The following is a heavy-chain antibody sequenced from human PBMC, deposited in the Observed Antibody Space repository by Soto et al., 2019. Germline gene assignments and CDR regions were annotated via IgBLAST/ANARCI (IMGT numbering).Heavy chain of an antibody. J-gene: IGHJ3*01. CDR2: INPSDAYT. Sequence: EVQLVQSGAEVKKPGESLRISCKGSGYSFTSYWISWVRQMPGKDLEWMGRINPSDAYTNYSPSFQGHVTISTDRSISTAYLQWSSLKASDTAMYYCERLVRGNTAFDVWDQGTMVTVSS. D-gene: IGHD2-15*01. V-gene: IGHV5-10-1*01. CDR3: ERLVRGNTAFDV. CDR1: GYSFTSYW.